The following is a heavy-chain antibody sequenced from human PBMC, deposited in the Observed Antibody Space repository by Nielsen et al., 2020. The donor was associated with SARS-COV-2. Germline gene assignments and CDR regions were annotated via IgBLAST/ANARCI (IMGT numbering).Heavy chain of an antibody. D-gene: IGHD5-18*01. J-gene: IGHJ4*02. CDR2: MNPNSGNT. CDR1: GYTFISYD. V-gene: IGHV1-8*01. CDR3: ARVRYSYGPLGY. Sequence: ASVQVSCRASGYTFISYDINWVRQATGQGLEWMGWMNPNSGNTGYAQKFQSRVTMTRDSSTSTVYMELSSLRSEDTAVYYCARVRYSYGPLGYWGQGTLVTVSS.